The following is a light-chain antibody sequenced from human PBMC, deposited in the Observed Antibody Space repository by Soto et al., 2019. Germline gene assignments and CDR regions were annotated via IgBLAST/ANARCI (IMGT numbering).Light chain of an antibody. J-gene: IGLJ1*01. CDR3: NSFTTTNTYV. CDR1: SSDVGGFDH. V-gene: IGLV2-14*03. Sequence: QSGLTHPASVSGSPGQWITISCTGASSDVGGFDHVSWYQQHPGKVPRLLIYDVSSRPSGVSDRFSGSKSGNTASLTISGLQAEDEADYYCNSFTTTNTYVFGTGTKVTVL. CDR2: DVS.